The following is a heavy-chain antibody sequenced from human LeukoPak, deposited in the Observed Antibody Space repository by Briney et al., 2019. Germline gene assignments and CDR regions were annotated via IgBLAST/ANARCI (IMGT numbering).Heavy chain of an antibody. Sequence: GGSLRLSCTASGFTFGDYAMSWVRQAPGKGLEWVSAISGSGGSTYYADSVKGRFTISRDNSKNTLYLQMNSLRAEDTAVYYCAKAVYYYGSGSSDAFDIWGQGTMVTVSS. CDR1: GFTFGDYA. V-gene: IGHV3-23*01. D-gene: IGHD3-10*01. CDR3: AKAVYYYGSGSSDAFDI. CDR2: ISGSGGST. J-gene: IGHJ3*02.